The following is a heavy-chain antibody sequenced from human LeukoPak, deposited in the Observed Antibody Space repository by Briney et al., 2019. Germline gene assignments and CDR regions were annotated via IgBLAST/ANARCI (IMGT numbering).Heavy chain of an antibody. D-gene: IGHD3-9*01. CDR2: INHSGRT. CDR1: GGSFTDYY. Sequence: SETLSLTCAVYGGSFTDYYWSWIRQPPGKGLEWIGEINHSGRTKYNPSLKSRVTISEDTSKNQFSLKLSSVTAADTAVYYCARERAYYDILPRWFDPWGQGSLVTVSS. J-gene: IGHJ5*02. V-gene: IGHV4-34*01. CDR3: ARERAYYDILPRWFDP.